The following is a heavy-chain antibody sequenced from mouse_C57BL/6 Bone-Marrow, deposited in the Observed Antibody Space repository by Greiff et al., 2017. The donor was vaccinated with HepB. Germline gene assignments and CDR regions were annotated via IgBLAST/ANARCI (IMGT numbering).Heavy chain of an antibody. J-gene: IGHJ3*01. CDR2: IHPNSGST. V-gene: IGHV1-64*01. Sequence: QVQLKQPGAELVKPGASVKLSCKASGYTFTSYWMHWVKQRPGQGLEWIGMIHPNSGSTNYNEKFKSKATLTVDKSSSTAYMQLSSLTSEDSAVYYCARRYYGSSYYWFAYWGQGTLVTVSA. D-gene: IGHD1-1*01. CDR1: GYTFTSYW. CDR3: ARRYYGSSYYWFAY.